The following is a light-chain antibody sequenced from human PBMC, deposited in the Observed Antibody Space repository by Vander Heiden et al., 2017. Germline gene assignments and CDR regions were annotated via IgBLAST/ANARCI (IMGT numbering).Light chain of an antibody. V-gene: IGKV1-12*02. Sequence: DIQMTQSPSSVSASVGDRVTITCRASQGISSRLAWFQQKPGKAPKFLIYDASSLQRGVPSRFSGSGSGTDFSLTISTLQSEDVATYFCQQAYSFPFTFGGGTKVQIK. CDR1: QGISSR. CDR2: DAS. J-gene: IGKJ4*01. CDR3: QQAYSFPFT.